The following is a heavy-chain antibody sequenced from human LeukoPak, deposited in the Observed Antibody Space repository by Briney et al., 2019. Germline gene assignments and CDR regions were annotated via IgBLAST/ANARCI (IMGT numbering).Heavy chain of an antibody. V-gene: IGHV5-51*01. D-gene: IGHD6-6*01. J-gene: IGHJ5*02. Sequence: GESLKISCKGSGYSFSNYWIGWVRQMPGKGLEWMGIIYPGDSDTRYSPAFQGQVTISADKSINTAYLQWSSLEASDTAIYYCARSGSMAARKNWFDPWGQGTLVIVSS. CDR1: GYSFSNYW. CDR2: IYPGDSDT. CDR3: ARSGSMAARKNWFDP.